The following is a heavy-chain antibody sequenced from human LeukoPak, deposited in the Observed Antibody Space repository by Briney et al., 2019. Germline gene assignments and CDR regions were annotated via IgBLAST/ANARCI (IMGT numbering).Heavy chain of an antibody. V-gene: IGHV4-39*01. CDR3: AMHTVIASSWSLDY. Sequence: SETLSLTSILSGGSISSSIYYRGWIRQPPGKGLGWIGSIYYRGQNYNHPSRKSRVTISVDTSKNQLSLKLTSVTDADTAVYYCAMHTVIASSWSLDYWGQGTLVTVSS. CDR1: GGSISSSIYY. D-gene: IGHD6-13*01. J-gene: IGHJ4*02. CDR2: IYYRGQN.